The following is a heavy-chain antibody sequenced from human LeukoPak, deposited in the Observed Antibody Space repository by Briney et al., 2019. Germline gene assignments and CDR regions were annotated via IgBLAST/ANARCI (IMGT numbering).Heavy chain of an antibody. J-gene: IGHJ6*02. D-gene: IGHD4-17*01. CDR2: IYTSGST. CDR3: ARDKGAVTRGGYYYYYGMDV. Sequence: SETLSLTCTVSGGSISSYYWGWIRQPAGKGLEWIGRIYTSGSTNYNPSLKSRVTMSVDTSKNQFSLKLSSVTAADTAVYYCARDKGAVTRGGYYYYYGMDVWGQGTTVTVSS. V-gene: IGHV4-4*07. CDR1: GGSISSYY.